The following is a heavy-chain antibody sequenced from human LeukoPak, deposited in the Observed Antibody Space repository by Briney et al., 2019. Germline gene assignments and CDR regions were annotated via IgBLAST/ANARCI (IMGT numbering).Heavy chain of an antibody. J-gene: IGHJ4*02. CDR2: IRYDGSNK. V-gene: IGHV3-30*02. CDR1: GFTFSSYG. CDR3: ARSVAGEHSELDY. D-gene: IGHD1/OR15-1a*01. Sequence: GGSLRLSCAASGFTFSSYGMHWVRQAPGKGLEWVAFIRYDGSNKYYADSVKGRFTISRDNSKNTLYLQMSSLRAEDTAVYYCARSVAGEHSELDYWGQGTLVTVSS.